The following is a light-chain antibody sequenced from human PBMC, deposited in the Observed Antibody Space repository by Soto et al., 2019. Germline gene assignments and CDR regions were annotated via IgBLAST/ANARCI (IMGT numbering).Light chain of an antibody. CDR3: QKYNSALFT. J-gene: IGKJ3*01. CDR1: QGISNY. Sequence: DIQMTQSPSSLSASVGDRVTITCRASQGISNYLAWYQQKPGKVPKLLIYAASTLQSGVPSRFSGSGSGTDVTLTISILQPEDVATYYCQKYNSALFTFGPGTKVDIK. V-gene: IGKV1-27*01. CDR2: AAS.